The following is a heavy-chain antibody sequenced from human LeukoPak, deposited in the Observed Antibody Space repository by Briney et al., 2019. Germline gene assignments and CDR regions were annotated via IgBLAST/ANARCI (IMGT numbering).Heavy chain of an antibody. D-gene: IGHD3-22*01. V-gene: IGHV1-8*03. CDR3: ARWTNYDSSGEFDF. CDR2: MDPKSGNT. Sequence: ASVKVSCKASGYIFTNFDINWVRQATGQGLEWMGWMDPKSGNTGYAQKFRGRVTFTRDTSISTAYMEVNSLRSEDTAVYYCARWTNYDSSGEFDFWGQGTLVTVSS. CDR1: GYIFTNFD. J-gene: IGHJ4*02.